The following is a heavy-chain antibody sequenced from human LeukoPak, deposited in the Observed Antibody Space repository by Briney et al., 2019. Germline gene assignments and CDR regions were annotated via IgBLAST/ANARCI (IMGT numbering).Heavy chain of an antibody. CDR2: INPNSGGT. V-gene: IGHV1-2*02. Sequence: GASVKVSCKASGYTFTGYYMHWVRQAPGQGLEWMGWINPNSGGTNYAQKFQGRVTMTRDTSISTAYMELSRLRSDDTAVYYCARIEVDGYNPRLVFDIWGQGTMVTVSS. CDR1: GYTFTGYY. CDR3: ARIEVDGYNPRLVFDI. J-gene: IGHJ3*02. D-gene: IGHD5-24*01.